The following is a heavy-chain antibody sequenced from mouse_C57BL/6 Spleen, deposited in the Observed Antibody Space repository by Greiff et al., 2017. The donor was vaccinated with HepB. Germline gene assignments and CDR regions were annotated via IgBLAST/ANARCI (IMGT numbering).Heavy chain of an antibody. D-gene: IGHD1-1*01. J-gene: IGHJ2*01. V-gene: IGHV1-55*01. CDR3: ARGITTVVEMVHY. CDR1: GYTFTSYW. Sequence: VQLQQPGAELVKPGASVQMSCKASGYTFTSYWITWVKQRPGQGLEWIGDIYPGSGSTNYNQKFKDKATLTVDKSSSTAYMQLSSLTSEDSAVYYCARGITTVVEMVHYWGQGTTLTVSS. CDR2: IYPGSGST.